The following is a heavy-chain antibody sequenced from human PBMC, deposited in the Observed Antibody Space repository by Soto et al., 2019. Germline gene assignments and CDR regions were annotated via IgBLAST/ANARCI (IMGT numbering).Heavy chain of an antibody. V-gene: IGHV1-69*01. CDR1: GGTFNNYA. J-gene: IGHJ4*02. D-gene: IGHD2-8*01. CDR2: IIPIIGTA. CDR3: ARAGVYVVSTSTFDY. Sequence: QVQLVQSGAGVKKPGSSVKVSCKASGGTFNNYAISWVRQAPGQGLEWMGGIIPIIGTADYAHKFQGRLAISADESTGTTFMELSILRSDDTALYYCARAGVYVVSTSTFDYWGQGTLVTVSS.